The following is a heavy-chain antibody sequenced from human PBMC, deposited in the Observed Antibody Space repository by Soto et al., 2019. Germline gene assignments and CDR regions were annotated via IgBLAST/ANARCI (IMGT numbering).Heavy chain of an antibody. V-gene: IGHV2-70*01. CDR2: IDWDDDK. D-gene: IGHD3-10*01. J-gene: IGHJ6*02. CDR1: GFSLSTSGMC. CDR3: ARKGTGRYDCYYYGMDV. Sequence: SGPTLVNPTQTLTLTCTFSGFSLSTSGMCVSWIRQPPGKAPEWLALIDWDDDKYYSTSLKTRLTISKDTSKNQVVLKMTNMDTVDTATYYCARKGTGRYDCYYYGMDVWGQGTKVTVYS.